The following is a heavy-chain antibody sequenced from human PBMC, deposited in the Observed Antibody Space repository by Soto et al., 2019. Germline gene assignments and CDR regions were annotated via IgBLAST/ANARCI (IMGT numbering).Heavy chain of an antibody. Sequence: QVQLVQSGAEVKKPGSSVKVSCKASGGTFSSYAISWVRQAPGQGLEWMGGIIPIFGTANYAQKFQGRVTXTXXXSXRTAYRELSSLRSEDTAVYYCARDDVDTAMPYGMDVWGQGTTVTVSS. CDR2: IIPIFGTA. D-gene: IGHD5-18*01. V-gene: IGHV1-69*05. CDR3: ARDDVDTAMPYGMDV. CDR1: GGTFSSYA. J-gene: IGHJ6*02.